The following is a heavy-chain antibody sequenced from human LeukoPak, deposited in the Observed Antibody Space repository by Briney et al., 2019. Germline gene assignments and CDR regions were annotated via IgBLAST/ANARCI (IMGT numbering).Heavy chain of an antibody. D-gene: IGHD1-26*01. CDR2: INHSGST. V-gene: IGHV4-34*01. J-gene: IGHJ1*01. CDR3: ATASDSGSVFQH. CDR1: GGSFSDYN. Sequence: SETLSVTCAVYGGSFSDYNWTWIRQPPGKGLEWIGEINHSGSTNYNPSLKSRVTISVDTSKNQFSLKLSSVTAADTAVYYCATASDSGSVFQHWGQGTLVTVSS.